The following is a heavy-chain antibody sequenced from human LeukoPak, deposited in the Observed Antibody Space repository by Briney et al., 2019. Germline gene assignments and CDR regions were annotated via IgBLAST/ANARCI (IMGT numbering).Heavy chain of an antibody. D-gene: IGHD6-6*01. CDR1: RGTFSNLA. CDR3: STRGGSTSSLDS. CDR2: IIPAFGTP. Sequence: SVKVSCKASRGTFSNLAFSWVRHAPGQGLEWMGGIIPAFGTPSYPQRFHGRVTISTDESTSSAYMELSGLRSEDTAVYYCSTRGGSTSSLDSWGQGTLV. J-gene: IGHJ4*02. V-gene: IGHV1-69*05.